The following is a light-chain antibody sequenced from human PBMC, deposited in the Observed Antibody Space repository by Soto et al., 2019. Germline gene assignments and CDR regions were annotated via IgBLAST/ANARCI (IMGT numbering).Light chain of an antibody. Sequence: QSVLTQPPSASGTPGQRVTISCSGSSSNIGTNTVIWYQQLPGAAPKLLIYSDNQRPSGVPDRFSGSKSGTSASLAISGLQSEDEADYYCAAWDVSLVVFGRGTKLNVL. J-gene: IGLJ2*01. CDR1: SSNIGTNT. V-gene: IGLV1-44*01. CDR3: AAWDVSLVV. CDR2: SDN.